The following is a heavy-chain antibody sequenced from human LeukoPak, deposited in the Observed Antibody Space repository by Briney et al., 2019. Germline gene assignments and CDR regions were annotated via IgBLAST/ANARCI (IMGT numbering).Heavy chain of an antibody. CDR3: ARGFMITFGGVIVIFRD. CDR1: GYILTGYY. Sequence: GASVKLSCNASGYILTGYYMHWVRQAPGQGLEWMGWINPNSGGTNYAQKFHGRVSMDRDTSISTAYMELSRVRSDGTAVYYCARGFMITFGGVIVIFRDWGQGTLVTVSS. CDR2: INPNSGGT. D-gene: IGHD3-16*02. J-gene: IGHJ4*02. V-gene: IGHV1-2*02.